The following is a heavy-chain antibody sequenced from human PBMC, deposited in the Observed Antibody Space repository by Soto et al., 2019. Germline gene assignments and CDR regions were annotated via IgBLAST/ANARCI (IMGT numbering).Heavy chain of an antibody. CDR2: INAYNGNT. CDR1: GYIFTNYA. V-gene: IGHV1-18*01. CDR3: ARAKSSSYGMDV. Sequence: ASVKVSCKASGYIFTNYAMHWVRQAPGQRLEWMGWINAYNGNTNYAQKLQGRVTMTTDTSTSTAYMELRSLRSDDTAVYYCARAKSSSYGMDVWGQGTTVTVS. D-gene: IGHD3-10*01. J-gene: IGHJ6*02.